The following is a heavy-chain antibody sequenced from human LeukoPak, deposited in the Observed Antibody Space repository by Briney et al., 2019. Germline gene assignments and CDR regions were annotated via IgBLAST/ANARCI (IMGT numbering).Heavy chain of an antibody. CDR1: GFTFSTYW. J-gene: IGHJ3*01. CDR2: VSNDGSNQ. Sequence: GGSLRLSCAASGFTFSTYWMNWDRQAPGKGLEWVSVVSNDGSNQDYTDSVKGRFIISRDDSKSTVYLQMNSLRVDDTAMYYCARGPDPVVRGPRRAFDLWGQGTMVTVSS. CDR3: ARGPDPVVRGPRRAFDL. D-gene: IGHD3-10*01. V-gene: IGHV3-30-3*01.